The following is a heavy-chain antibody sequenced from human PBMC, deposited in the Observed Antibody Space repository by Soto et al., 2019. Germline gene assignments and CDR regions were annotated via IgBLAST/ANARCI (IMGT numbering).Heavy chain of an antibody. CDR1: GFTFSSYG. D-gene: IGHD1-7*01. CDR3: SKAPLDKGFRVLPIPDGELLDY. V-gene: IGHV3-30*18. CDR2: ISYDGSNK. Sequence: QVQLVESGGGVVQPGRSLRLSCAASGFTFSSYGMHWVRQAPGKGLEWVAVISYDGSNKYYADSVKGRFTISRDNSKKTVYLQIDRLGGGDKGLFYCSKAPLDKGFRVLPIPDGELLDYLGQGTLVTVSS. J-gene: IGHJ4*02.